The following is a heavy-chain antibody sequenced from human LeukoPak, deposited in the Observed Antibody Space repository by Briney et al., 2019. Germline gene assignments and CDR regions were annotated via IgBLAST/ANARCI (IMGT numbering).Heavy chain of an antibody. D-gene: IGHD5-18*01. CDR3: ARVDIPMAGHAFDI. Sequence: SETLSLTCTVSGGSISSGSYYWSWTRQPAGKGLEWIGRIYTSGSTNYNPSLRSRVTILLDTSKNQFSLNLNSVTAADTAVYYCARVDIPMAGHAFDIWGQGTMVTVSS. CDR2: IYTSGST. CDR1: GGSISSGSYY. J-gene: IGHJ3*02. V-gene: IGHV4-61*02.